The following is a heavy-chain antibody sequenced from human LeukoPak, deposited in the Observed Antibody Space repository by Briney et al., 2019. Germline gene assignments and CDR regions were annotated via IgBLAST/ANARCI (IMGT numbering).Heavy chain of an antibody. V-gene: IGHV4-28*01. J-gene: IGHJ4*02. Sequence: PSETLSLTCAVSGYSISSTNRWGWIRQPPGKGLEWIGYIHYSGSTYYNPSFKSRVTMSVDTSKNQFSLKLSSVTAVDTAVYYCARTAVDTATYFEYWGQGTLVTVSS. CDR1: GYSISSTNR. CDR3: ARTAVDTATYFEY. CDR2: IHYSGST. D-gene: IGHD5-18*01.